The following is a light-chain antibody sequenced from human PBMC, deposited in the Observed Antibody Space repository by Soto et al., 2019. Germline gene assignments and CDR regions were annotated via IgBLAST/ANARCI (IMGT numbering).Light chain of an antibody. CDR2: AAS. J-gene: IGKJ2*01. Sequence: IQLTQSPSSLSASVGDRVTITCRAGQGISSYLAWYQQKPGKAPKLLIYAASTLQSGVPSRFSGSGSGTDFTLTISSLQSEDFATFYCQQLNSYPPYTFGQGTKLEIE. V-gene: IGKV1-9*01. CDR1: QGISSY. CDR3: QQLNSYPPYT.